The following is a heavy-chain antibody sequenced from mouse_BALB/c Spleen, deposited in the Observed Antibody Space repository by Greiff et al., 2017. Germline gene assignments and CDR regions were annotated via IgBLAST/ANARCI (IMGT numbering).Heavy chain of an antibody. CDR3: ARENFLYAMDY. J-gene: IGHJ4*01. CDR1: GFSLTGYG. V-gene: IGHV2-6-7*01. CDR2: IWGDGST. Sequence: VKLMESGPGLVAPAQSLSITCTVSGFSLTGYGVNWVRQPPGKGLEWLGMIWGDGSTDYNSALKSRLSISKDNSKSQVFLKMNSLQTDDTARYYCARENFLYAMDYWGQGTSVTVSS.